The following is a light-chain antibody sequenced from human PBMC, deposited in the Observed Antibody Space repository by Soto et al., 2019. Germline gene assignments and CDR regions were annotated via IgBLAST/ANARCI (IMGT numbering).Light chain of an antibody. CDR2: GAS. CDR3: QQHKHRPPA. CDR1: QSVSGN. V-gene: IGKV3-15*01. Sequence: EIVMTQSPATLSVSPGERAALSCRASQSVSGNLACYQQTPGQAPRLLIYGASTRATGIQARFSGSGFGTEFTLTISSLQPEDFAVYYCQQHKHRPPAFGQGTRLEIK. J-gene: IGKJ5*01.